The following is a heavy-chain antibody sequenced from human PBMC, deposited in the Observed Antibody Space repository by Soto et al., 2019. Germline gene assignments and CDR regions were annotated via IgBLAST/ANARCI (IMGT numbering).Heavy chain of an antibody. CDR2: IGESGTPT. CDR1: GFTFSSYA. V-gene: IGHV3-23*01. Sequence: EVQLLESGGGLVQPGGSLRLSCAASGFTFSSYAMKWVRQAPGKGLEWVSLIGESGTPTYYADSVKGRFTISRDNSVNTLFLEMYSLRAEATAVYYCARYIPGVRYYGMDVWGLGATVTVS. CDR3: ARYIPGVRYYGMDV. J-gene: IGHJ6*02. D-gene: IGHD2-2*01.